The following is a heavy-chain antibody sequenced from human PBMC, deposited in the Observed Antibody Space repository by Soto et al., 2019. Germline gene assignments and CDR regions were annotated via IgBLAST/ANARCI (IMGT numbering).Heavy chain of an antibody. CDR3: ARGGSYYDGMDV. CDR2: LNPDSGAT. D-gene: IGHD3-16*01. Sequence: ASVKVSCKASGYTFTGYYMLWVLQAPGRGLEWVGWLNPDSGATNNAQKFQGRGTMTRDTYNTTAYMELRRMRFDDTAVYYCARGGSYYDGMDVWGQGTTVTVSS. V-gene: IGHV1-2*02. J-gene: IGHJ6*02. CDR1: GYTFTGYY.